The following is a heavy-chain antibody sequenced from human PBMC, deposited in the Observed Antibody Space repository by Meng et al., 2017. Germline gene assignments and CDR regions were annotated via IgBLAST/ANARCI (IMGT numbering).Heavy chain of an antibody. CDR2: IYYSGST. CDR3: ARAPRYCSGGSCYHDAFDI. CDR1: GGSVSSGSYY. J-gene: IGHJ3*02. D-gene: IGHD2-15*01. V-gene: IGHV4-61*01. Sequence: SEILSLTCTVSGGSVSSGSYYWSWIRQPPGKGLEWIGYIYYSGSTNYNPSLKSRVTISVDTSKNQFSLKLSSVTAADTAVYYCARAPRYCSGGSCYHDAFDIWGQGTMVTVSS.